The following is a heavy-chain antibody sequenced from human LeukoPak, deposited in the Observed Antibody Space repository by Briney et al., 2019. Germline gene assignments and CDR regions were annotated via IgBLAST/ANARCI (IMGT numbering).Heavy chain of an antibody. CDR1: GYTFTSYD. V-gene: IGHV1-8*01. D-gene: IGHD3-22*01. CDR3: ARGSQYYYDSSGYSGY. CDR2: MNPNSGNT. Sequence: ASVKVSCKASGYTFTSYDINWVRQATGQGLEWMGWMNPNSGNTGYAQKFQGRVTMTRNTSISTAYMELSSLRSEDTAVYYCARGSQYYYDSSGYSGYWGQRTLVTVSS. J-gene: IGHJ4*02.